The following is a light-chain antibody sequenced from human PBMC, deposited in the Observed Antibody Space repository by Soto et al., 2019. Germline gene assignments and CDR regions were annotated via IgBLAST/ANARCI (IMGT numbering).Light chain of an antibody. CDR3: SSYTSTGTGI. J-gene: IGLJ1*01. V-gene: IGLV2-14*01. Sequence: QSVLTQPASVSGSPGQSITISCTGTSSDVGGYNYVSWYQQHPGKAPKLMIYDVNNRPSGVSNRFSGSKSGNTASLTISGLQAEDEADYYCSSYTSTGTGIFGTGTKVTVL. CDR1: SSDVGGYNY. CDR2: DVN.